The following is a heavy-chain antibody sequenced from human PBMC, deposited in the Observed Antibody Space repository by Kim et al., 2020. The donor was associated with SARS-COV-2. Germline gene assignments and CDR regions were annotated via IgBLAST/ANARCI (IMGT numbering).Heavy chain of an antibody. CDR3: ARGLLLRDVAY. Sequence: TGYAQKFQGRVTMTRNTSIRTAYMELSSLRSEGTAVYYCARGLLLRDVAYWGQGTLVTVSS. D-gene: IGHD1-26*01. V-gene: IGHV1-8*01. J-gene: IGHJ4*02. CDR2: T.